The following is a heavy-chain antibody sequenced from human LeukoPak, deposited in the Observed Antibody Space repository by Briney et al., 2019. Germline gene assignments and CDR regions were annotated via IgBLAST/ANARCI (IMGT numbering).Heavy chain of an antibody. CDR1: GFRFSGSD. Sequence: PGGSLRLSCSASGFRFSGSDFHWVCQASGRGLEWVGRISTKGSNYATAYAASVKGRFTISRDDSKNTAYLQMNSLSTEDTALYFCTAYISGHFWGQGTLVTVSS. J-gene: IGHJ4*02. CDR2: ISTKGSNYAT. CDR3: TAYISGHF. D-gene: IGHD6-19*01. V-gene: IGHV3-73*01.